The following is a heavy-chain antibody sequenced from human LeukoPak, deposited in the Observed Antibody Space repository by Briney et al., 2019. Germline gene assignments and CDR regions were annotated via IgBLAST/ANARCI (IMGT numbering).Heavy chain of an antibody. CDR1: GGTFSSYA. V-gene: IGHV1-69*04. CDR3: ARDLPGIAAAGYFDY. D-gene: IGHD6-13*01. J-gene: IGHJ4*02. Sequence: SVKVSCKASGGTFSSYAISWVRQAPGQGLEWMGRITPILGIANYAQKFQGRVTITADKSTSTAYMELSSLGSEDTAVYYCARDLPGIAAAGYFDYWGQGTLVTVSS. CDR2: ITPILGIA.